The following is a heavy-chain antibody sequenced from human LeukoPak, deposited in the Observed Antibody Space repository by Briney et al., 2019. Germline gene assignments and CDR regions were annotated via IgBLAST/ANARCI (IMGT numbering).Heavy chain of an antibody. J-gene: IGHJ4*02. CDR3: ARSGVQLWLGGVDY. CDR1: GFTFSNFG. Sequence: GGSLRLSCAASGFTFSNFGMHWVRQAPGKGLEWVAVISYDGKNEYYTDSVKGRFTISRDNAKNTVYLQMNSLRAEDTAVYYCARSGVQLWLGGVDYWGQGTLVTVSS. V-gene: IGHV3-30*03. D-gene: IGHD5-18*01. CDR2: ISYDGKNE.